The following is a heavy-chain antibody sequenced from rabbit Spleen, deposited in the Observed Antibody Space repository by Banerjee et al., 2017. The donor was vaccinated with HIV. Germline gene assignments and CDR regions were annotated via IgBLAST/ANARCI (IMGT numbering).Heavy chain of an antibody. Sequence: QEQLVESGGGLVQPEGSLTLTCTASGFSFSYWICWVRQAPGEGLEWIACIYAGSSGSTYYASWAKGRFTISKTSSTTVTLQMASLTVADTATYFCARAGEGGDGYLNLWGPGTLVTVS. CDR3: ARAGEGGDGYLNL. CDR1: GFSFSYW. J-gene: IGHJ4*01. V-gene: IGHV1S45*01. D-gene: IGHD5-1*01. CDR2: IYAGSSGST.